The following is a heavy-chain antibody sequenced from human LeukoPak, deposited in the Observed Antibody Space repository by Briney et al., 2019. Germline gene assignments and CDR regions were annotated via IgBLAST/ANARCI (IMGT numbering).Heavy chain of an antibody. V-gene: IGHV3-23*01. Sequence: PGGSLRLSCAASGFTFSSYAMSWVRQAPGKGLEWVSDISESGGGKYYADSVKGRFTISRDNSKNTLYLQMNSLRAEDTAVYDCAKDRPYSSGWYGSIDYWGQGTLVTVSS. CDR1: GFTFSSYA. J-gene: IGHJ4*02. D-gene: IGHD6-19*01. CDR3: AKDRPYSSGWYGSIDY. CDR2: ISESGGGK.